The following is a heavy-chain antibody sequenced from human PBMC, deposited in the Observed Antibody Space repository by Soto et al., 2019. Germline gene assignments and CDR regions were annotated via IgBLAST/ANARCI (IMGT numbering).Heavy chain of an antibody. CDR3: TRHVDCSGGSCYSGYYYYMDV. D-gene: IGHD2-15*01. Sequence: EVQLVESGGGLVQPGGSLKLSCAASGFTFSDSAMHWVRQASGKGLEWVGRIRSEPNTDATAYAASVKGRFTISRDDSKNTAYLQMNSLKTEDTAVYYCTRHVDCSGGSCYSGYYYYMDVWGKGTTVTVSS. CDR2: IRSEPNTDAT. CDR1: GFTFSDSA. V-gene: IGHV3-73*01. J-gene: IGHJ6*03.